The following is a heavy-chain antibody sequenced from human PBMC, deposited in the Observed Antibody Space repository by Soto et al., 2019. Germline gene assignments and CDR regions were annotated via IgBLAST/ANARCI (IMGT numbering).Heavy chain of an antibody. D-gene: IGHD6-13*01. CDR1: GFTFTSSA. Sequence: SVKVSCKASGFTFTSSAVQWVQQARGQRLEWIGWIVVGSGNTNYAQKFQERVTITRDMSTSTAYMELSSLRSEDTAVYYCAASVPAAAAEYYFDYWGQGTLVTVSS. CDR3: AASVPAAAAEYYFDY. CDR2: IVVGSGNT. V-gene: IGHV1-58*01. J-gene: IGHJ4*02.